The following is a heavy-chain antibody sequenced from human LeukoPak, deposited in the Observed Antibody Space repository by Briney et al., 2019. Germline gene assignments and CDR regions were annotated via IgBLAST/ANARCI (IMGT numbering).Heavy chain of an antibody. CDR1: GFTFSSYA. V-gene: IGHV3-23*01. CDR2: ISGSGGNT. Sequence: QTGGSLRLSCAASGFTFSSYAMGWVRQAPGTGLEWVSAISGSGGNTYYADSVKGRFTISRDNSKNTLYLQMNSLRADDTAVYYCAKPLISGYYYFDNWGQGTLVTVSS. J-gene: IGHJ4*02. CDR3: AKPLISGYYYFDN. D-gene: IGHD3-22*01.